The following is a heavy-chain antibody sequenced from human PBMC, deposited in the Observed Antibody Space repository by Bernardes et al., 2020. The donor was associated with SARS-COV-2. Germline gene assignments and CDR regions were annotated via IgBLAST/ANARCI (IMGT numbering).Heavy chain of an antibody. CDR1: GFTFSSYW. CDR3: ARVGEYSGYDLYFDY. J-gene: IGHJ4*02. Sequence: GGSLRLSCAASGFTFSSYWMSWVRQAPGKGLEWVANIKQDGSEKYYVDSVKGRFTISRDNAKNSLYRQMNSLRAEDTAVYYCARVGEYSGYDLYFDYWGQGTLVTVTS. V-gene: IGHV3-7*03. D-gene: IGHD5-12*01. CDR2: IKQDGSEK.